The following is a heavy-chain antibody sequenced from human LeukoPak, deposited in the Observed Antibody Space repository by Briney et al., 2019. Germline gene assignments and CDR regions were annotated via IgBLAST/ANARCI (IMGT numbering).Heavy chain of an antibody. J-gene: IGHJ6*03. Sequence: SVKVSCKASGGTFSSYAISWVRQAPGQGLGLMGGIIPIFGTANYAQKFQGRVTITADESTSTAYMELSSLRSEDTAVYYCASYNCSSTSCYKAYYYYYYMDVWGKGTTVTVSS. CDR2: IIPIFGTA. CDR1: GGTFSSYA. CDR3: ASYNCSSTSCYKAYYYYYYMDV. D-gene: IGHD2-2*02. V-gene: IGHV1-69*13.